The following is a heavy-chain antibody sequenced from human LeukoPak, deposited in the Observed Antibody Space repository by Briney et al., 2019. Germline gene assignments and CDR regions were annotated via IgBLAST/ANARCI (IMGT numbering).Heavy chain of an antibody. CDR1: GFTFSSYA. CDR2: ISGSGGST. V-gene: IGHV3-23*01. J-gene: IGHJ4*02. CDR3: AKGSMIVVVGGTSANFDY. Sequence: GGSLRLSCAASGFTFSSYAMSWVRQAPGKGLEWVSAISGSGGSTYYADSVKGRFTISRDNSKNTLYLQMNSLRAEDTAVYYCAKGSMIVVVGGTSANFDYWGQGTLVTVSS. D-gene: IGHD3-22*01.